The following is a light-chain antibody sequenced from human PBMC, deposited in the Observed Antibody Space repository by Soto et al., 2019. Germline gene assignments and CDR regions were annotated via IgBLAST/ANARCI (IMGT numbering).Light chain of an antibody. Sequence: QPVLTQPPSASGTPGQRVTISCSGSSSNIGYNYVYWYQQLPGTAPKLLIYRNNQRPSGVPDRFSGSKSGTSASLAISGLRSEDEADYYCAAWDDSLSGHVVFGGGTKLTVL. CDR3: AAWDDSLSGHVV. CDR2: RNN. J-gene: IGLJ2*01. CDR1: SSNIGYNY. V-gene: IGLV1-47*01.